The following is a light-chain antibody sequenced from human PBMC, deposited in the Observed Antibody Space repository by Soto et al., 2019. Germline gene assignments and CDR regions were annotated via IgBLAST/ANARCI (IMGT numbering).Light chain of an antibody. CDR3: LQDNMYPLT. J-gene: IGKJ4*01. V-gene: IGKV1-6*01. CDR2: DTY. Sequence: ILMTQSPSSLSASVGDRVTITCRASQDIRNDLGWYQQKPGKAPKVLIYDTYTLQSGVPSRFSGSRSGTDFTLTISSLQPEDIATYYCLQDNMYPLTFGGGTKVDIK. CDR1: QDIRND.